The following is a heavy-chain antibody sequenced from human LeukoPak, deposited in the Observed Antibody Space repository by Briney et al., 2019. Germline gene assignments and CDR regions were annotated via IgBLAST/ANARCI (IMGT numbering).Heavy chain of an antibody. V-gene: IGHV3-23*01. CDR3: ARCTASCYANAFDV. D-gene: IGHD2-2*01. CDR1: GFSFNNKA. J-gene: IGHJ3*01. CDR2: INGGGDAT. Sequence: GGPLRLSCAASGFSFNNKAMSWVRQAPGKGLEWVSAINGGGDATEYAPSVQGRFTISRDNSNKTLYLQMSSLRPEDTAVYYCARCTASCYANAFDVWGQGTLLTVSS.